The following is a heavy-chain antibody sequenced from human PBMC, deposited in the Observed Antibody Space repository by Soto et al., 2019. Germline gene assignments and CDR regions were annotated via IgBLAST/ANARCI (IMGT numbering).Heavy chain of an antibody. J-gene: IGHJ4*02. CDR3: ARDSYDSSGSSGYSFDY. CDR2: IYYSGST. V-gene: IGHV4-30-4*01. Sequence: QVQLQESGPGLVKPSQTLSLTCTVSGGSISSGDYYWNWIRQPPGKGLEWIGYIYYSGSTYYNPSPQSRVTTAVDASKNQFSRKLSSVTAAHTAVYYCARDSYDSSGSSGYSFDYWGQGTLVTVSS. D-gene: IGHD3-22*01. CDR1: GGSISSGDYY.